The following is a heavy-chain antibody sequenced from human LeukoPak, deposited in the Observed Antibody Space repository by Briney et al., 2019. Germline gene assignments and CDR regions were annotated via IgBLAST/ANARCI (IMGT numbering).Heavy chain of an antibody. CDR2: ISYDGSNK. CDR3: AKGGDSGDYGWYFDY. D-gene: IGHD4-17*01. CDR1: GFTFSSYG. V-gene: IGHV3-30*18. Sequence: GGSLRLSCAASGFTFSSYGMHWVRQAPGKGLEWVAVISYDGSNKYYADSVKGRFTISGDNSKNTLYLQMNSLRAEDTAVYYCAKGGDSGDYGWYFDYWGQGTLVTVSS. J-gene: IGHJ4*02.